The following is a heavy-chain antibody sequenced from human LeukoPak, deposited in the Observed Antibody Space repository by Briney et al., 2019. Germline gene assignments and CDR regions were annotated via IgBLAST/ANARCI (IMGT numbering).Heavy chain of an antibody. CDR2: IRHDGSNK. CDR3: AKGSKLVVIARDHYMAV. CDR1: GFPFSSYG. J-gene: IGHJ6*03. V-gene: IGHV3-30*02. D-gene: IGHD3-22*01. Sequence: PGMSLRLSCAASGFPFSSYGMHWVRQAPGKGLEWVAFIRHDGSNKYYADSVKGRFTISRDKSKNTLYLQMNSLRAGDTAVYYCAKGSKLVVIARDHYMAVWGKGTTVTISS.